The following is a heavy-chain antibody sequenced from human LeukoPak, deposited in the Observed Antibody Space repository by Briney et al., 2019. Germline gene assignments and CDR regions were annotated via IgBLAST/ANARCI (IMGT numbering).Heavy chain of an antibody. Sequence: ASVKVSCKASGYTFTSYAMHWVRQAPGQRLEWMGWINAGNGNTKYSQEFQGRVTITRDTSASTAYMELSSLRSEDMAVYYCARSPRSGYPNWFDPWGQGTLVTVSS. J-gene: IGHJ5*02. CDR3: ARSPRSGYPNWFDP. V-gene: IGHV1-3*03. CDR1: GYTFTSYA. D-gene: IGHD3-3*01. CDR2: INAGNGNT.